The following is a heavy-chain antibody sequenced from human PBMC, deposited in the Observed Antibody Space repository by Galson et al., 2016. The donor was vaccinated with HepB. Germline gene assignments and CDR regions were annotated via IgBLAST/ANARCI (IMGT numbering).Heavy chain of an antibody. D-gene: IGHD4-23*01. CDR3: ARDPSQPVLGLQSLRWYSYYGMDV. J-gene: IGHJ6*02. CDR2: IWYDGNNK. Sequence: SLRLSCAASGFGFNNYGIHWVRQAPGKGLEWVAFIWYDGNNKYYADSVKGRFTISSDNSKNTLYMQMKSLRVEDTAVYYCARDPSQPVLGLQSLRWYSYYGMDVWGQGTTVTVSS. V-gene: IGHV3-33*01. CDR1: GFGFNNYG.